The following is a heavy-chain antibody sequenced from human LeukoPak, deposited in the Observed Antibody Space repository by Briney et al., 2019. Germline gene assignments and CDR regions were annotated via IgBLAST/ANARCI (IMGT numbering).Heavy chain of an antibody. J-gene: IGHJ4*02. CDR1: GGSFSGYH. CDR2: INHSGST. V-gene: IGHV4-34*01. Sequence: SETLSLTCAVYGGSFSGYHWSWIRQPPGKGLEWIGEINHSGSTNYNPSLKSRVTISVDTSKNQFSLKLSSVTAADTAVYYCASFIAAAGSYYFDYWGQGTLVTVSS. CDR3: ASFIAAAGSYYFDY. D-gene: IGHD6-13*01.